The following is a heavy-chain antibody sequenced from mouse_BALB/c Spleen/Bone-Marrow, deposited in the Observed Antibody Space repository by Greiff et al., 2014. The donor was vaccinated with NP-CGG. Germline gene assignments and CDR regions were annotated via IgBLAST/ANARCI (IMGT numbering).Heavy chain of an antibody. CDR3: ARYYYGSSVFAY. Sequence: EVQLQQSGAELVKPGASVKLSCTASGFNIKDTYMYWVKQRPEQGLEWIGRIDPANGNTKYDPKLQDKATITADTSSNTAYLQLSSLTSEDTAVYYCARYYYGSSVFAYWGQGTLVTVSA. CDR2: IDPANGNT. D-gene: IGHD1-1*01. CDR1: GFNIKDTY. J-gene: IGHJ3*01. V-gene: IGHV14-3*02.